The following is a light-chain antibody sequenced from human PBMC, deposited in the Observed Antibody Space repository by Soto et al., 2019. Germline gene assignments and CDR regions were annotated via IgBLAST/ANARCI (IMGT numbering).Light chain of an antibody. V-gene: IGLV4-60*03. CDR1: SGHSSYT. CDR2: LEGSGSY. CDR3: ATCHERLNGWV. Sequence: QSVLTQSSSASASLGSSVKLTRTLSSGHSSYTIAWHQHQPGKAPRYLMKLEGSGSYNKGSGVPDRFSGSSSVADRYLTISSVQSEDEANDYFATCHERLNGWVFGGGTKLTVL. J-gene: IGLJ3*02.